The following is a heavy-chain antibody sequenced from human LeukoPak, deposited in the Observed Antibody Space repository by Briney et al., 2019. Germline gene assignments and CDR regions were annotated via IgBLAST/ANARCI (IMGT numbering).Heavy chain of an antibody. CDR2: VLYDGTTE. CDR3: AREGSASSGSQGGLDY. V-gene: IGHV3-30-3*01. J-gene: IGHJ4*02. D-gene: IGHD6-19*01. CDR1: GFTFSSYN. Sequence: GGSLRLSCAASGFTFSSYNMHWVRQAPGKGLEWVACVLYDGTTEYHADSVKGRFTISRDTSKNTLSLQMNSLRAEDTAVYFCAREGSASSGSQGGLDYWGQGTLVTVSS.